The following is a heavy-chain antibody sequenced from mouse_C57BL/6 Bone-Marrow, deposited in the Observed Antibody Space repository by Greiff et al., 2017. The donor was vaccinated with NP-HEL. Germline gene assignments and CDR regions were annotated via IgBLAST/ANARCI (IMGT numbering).Heavy chain of an antibody. V-gene: IGHV5-4*01. Sequence: EVKLQESGGGLVKPGGSLKLSCAASGFTFSSYAMSWVRQTPEKRLEWVATISDGGSYTYYPDNVKGRFTISRDNAKNNLYLQMSHLKSEDTAMYYCARDGYGSSHWYFDVWGTGTTVTVSS. D-gene: IGHD1-1*01. CDR2: ISDGGSYT. CDR1: GFTFSSYA. J-gene: IGHJ1*03. CDR3: ARDGYGSSHWYFDV.